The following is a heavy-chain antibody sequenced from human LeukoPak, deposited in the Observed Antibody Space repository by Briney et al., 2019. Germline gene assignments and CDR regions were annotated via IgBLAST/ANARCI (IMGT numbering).Heavy chain of an antibody. CDR1: GFTFSSYW. CDR3: YVGGVGARYYYYYMDV. D-gene: IGHD1-26*01. V-gene: IGHV3-23*01. CDR2: ISGSGGST. J-gene: IGHJ6*03. Sequence: GGSLRLSCAASGFTFSSYWMSWVRQAPGKGLEWVSAISGSGGSTYYADSVKGRFTISRDNSKNTLYLQMNSLRAEDTAVYYCYVGGVGARYYYYYMDVWGKGTTVTVSS.